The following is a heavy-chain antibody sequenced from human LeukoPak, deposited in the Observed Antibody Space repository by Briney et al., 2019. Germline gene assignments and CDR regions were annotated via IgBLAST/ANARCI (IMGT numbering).Heavy chain of an antibody. V-gene: IGHV4-39*01. CDR2: IYYSGST. Sequence: PSETLSLTCTVSGGSISSSSYYWGWIRQPPGKGLEWIGSIYYSGSTYYNPSLKSRVTISVDTSKNQFSLKLSSVTAADTAVYYCARHRKGHSGSYSGYYYYMDVWGKGTTVTISS. D-gene: IGHD3-10*01. CDR1: GGSISSSSYY. J-gene: IGHJ6*03. CDR3: ARHRKGHSGSYSGYYYYMDV.